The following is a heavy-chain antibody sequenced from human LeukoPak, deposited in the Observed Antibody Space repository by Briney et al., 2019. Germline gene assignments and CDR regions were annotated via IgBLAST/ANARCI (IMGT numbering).Heavy chain of an antibody. CDR3: AKSRARREGSSGSIDY. CDR1: GFIFNNYA. Sequence: GGSLRLSCVASGFIFNNYAMSWVRQAPGKGLEWVSDIGAGGGSTNYADSVKGRFTISRDTSKNTLYLQMNSLRVEDTAVYYCAKSRARREGSSGSIDYWGQGTLVTVSS. V-gene: IGHV3-23*01. J-gene: IGHJ4*02. CDR2: IGAGGGST. D-gene: IGHD6-19*01.